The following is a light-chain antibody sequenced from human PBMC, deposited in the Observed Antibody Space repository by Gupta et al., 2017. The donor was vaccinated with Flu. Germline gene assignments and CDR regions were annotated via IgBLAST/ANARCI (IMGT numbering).Light chain of an antibody. CDR2: GAS. V-gene: IGKV3-15*01. CDR1: RGISTK. J-gene: IGKJ1*01. CDR3: QQYEDWPPWT. Sequence: EIVMTQSPATLSVAPGERVTLSCRASRGISTKLAWYQQHPGQAPRLLIYGASTRATGVPARFSGGGSGTEFTLTISSRQSEDFAVYYCQQYEDWPPWTFGQGTKVEIK.